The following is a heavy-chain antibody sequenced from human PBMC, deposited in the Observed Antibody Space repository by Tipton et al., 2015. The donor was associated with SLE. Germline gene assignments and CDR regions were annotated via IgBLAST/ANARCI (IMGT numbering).Heavy chain of an antibody. V-gene: IGHV4-39*01. Sequence: TLSLTCTVSGGSVSKNNVHWGWIRQPPGKGLEWIGSIYYRGSTYHNVSLKSRVTISVDTSKNQFSLKLSSVTAADTAVYYCARQFVAGALGYFDYWGQGILVTVSS. CDR3: ARQFVAGALGYFDY. D-gene: IGHD6-13*01. CDR1: GGSVSKNNVH. J-gene: IGHJ4*02. CDR2: IYYRGST.